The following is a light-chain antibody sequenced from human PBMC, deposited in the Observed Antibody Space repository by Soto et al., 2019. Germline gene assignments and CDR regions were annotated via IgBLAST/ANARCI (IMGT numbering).Light chain of an antibody. CDR2: DAS. Sequence: EIVLTQSPATVSLSPGERATLSCRASQSVSTFLAWYQQKPGQAPRLLIYDASNRATGIPARFSGSGSGTDFILTISRLEPEDFAVYYCQPRSNWPLTFGGGTKVEIK. CDR3: QPRSNWPLT. V-gene: IGKV3-11*01. CDR1: QSVSTF. J-gene: IGKJ4*01.